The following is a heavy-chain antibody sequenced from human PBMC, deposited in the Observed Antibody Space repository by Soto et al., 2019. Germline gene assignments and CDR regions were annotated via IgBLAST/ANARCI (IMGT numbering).Heavy chain of an antibody. CDR3: ARALGLRYFDWLLSSPFDY. CDR2: ISWNSGSI. D-gene: IGHD3-9*01. J-gene: IGHJ4*02. CDR1: GFTFDDYA. V-gene: IGHV3-9*01. Sequence: DVQLVESGGGLVQPGRSLRLSCAASGFTFDDYAMHWVRQAPGKGLEWVSGISWNSGSIGYADSVKGRFTISRDNAKNSLYLQMNSLRAEDTALYYCARALGLRYFDWLLSSPFDYWGQGTLVTVSS.